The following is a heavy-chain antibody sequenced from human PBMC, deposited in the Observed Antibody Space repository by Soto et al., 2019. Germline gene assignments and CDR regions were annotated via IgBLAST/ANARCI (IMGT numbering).Heavy chain of an antibody. Sequence: QVQLVQSGAEVKKPGSSVKVSCKASGGTFSSYAISWVRQAPGQGLEWMGGIIPIFGTANYAQKFQGRVTITXXEXTXTAYLELSSLRSEDTAVYYCARDEADTAMVTNWFDPWGQGTLVTVSS. J-gene: IGHJ5*02. V-gene: IGHV1-69*05. CDR3: ARDEADTAMVTNWFDP. CDR1: GGTFSSYA. CDR2: IIPIFGTA. D-gene: IGHD5-18*01.